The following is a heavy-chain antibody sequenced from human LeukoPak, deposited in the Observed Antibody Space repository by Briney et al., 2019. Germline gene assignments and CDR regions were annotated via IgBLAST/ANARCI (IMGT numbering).Heavy chain of an antibody. CDR2: IYYSGST. J-gene: IGHJ3*02. Sequence: SETLSLTCTVSGVSISRSSYYWGWIRQPPGKGLEWIGTIYYSGSTYYNPSLKSRVTISVDTSKNQFSLKLSSVTAADTAVYYCARDQTSKGDAFDIWGQGTMVTVSS. CDR3: ARDQTSKGDAFDI. CDR1: GVSISRSSYY. V-gene: IGHV4-39*07.